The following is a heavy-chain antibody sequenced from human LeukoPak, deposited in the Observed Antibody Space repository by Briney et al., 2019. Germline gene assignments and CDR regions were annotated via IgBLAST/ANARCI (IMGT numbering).Heavy chain of an antibody. D-gene: IGHD1-26*01. Sequence: ASVKVSCTASGYTFTSYDINWVRQATGQGPEWMGWMNPNSGNTGYAEKFQGRVTMTRNTSISTAYMELSSLTSEDTAVYYCARAEASRSSGKILGYWGQGTLVTVSS. CDR2: MNPNSGNT. CDR3: ARAEASRSSGKILGY. CDR1: GYTFTSYD. V-gene: IGHV1-8*01. J-gene: IGHJ4*02.